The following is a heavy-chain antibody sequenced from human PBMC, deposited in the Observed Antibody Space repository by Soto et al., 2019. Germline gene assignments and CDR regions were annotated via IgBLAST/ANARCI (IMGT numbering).Heavy chain of an antibody. D-gene: IGHD6-13*01. CDR1: GGTFSSYA. Sequence: SVKVSCKASGGTFSSYAISWVRQAPGQGLEWMGGIIPNFGTANYAQKFQGRVTITADTSTSTAYMELSSLRSDDTAVYYCARDSVAAAGKALYNWFDPWGQGTLVTVSS. J-gene: IGHJ5*02. CDR2: IIPNFGTA. CDR3: ARDSVAAAGKALYNWFDP. V-gene: IGHV1-69*06.